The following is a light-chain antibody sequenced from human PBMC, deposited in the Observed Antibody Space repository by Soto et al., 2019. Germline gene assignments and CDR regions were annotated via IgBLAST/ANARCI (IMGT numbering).Light chain of an antibody. CDR2: KAS. V-gene: IGKV1-5*03. CDR3: QQYNSYWT. CDR1: QSISSW. Sequence: DIQMTQAPSTLAASVGDRVTITCRASQSISSWLAWYQQNPGKAPNLLIYKASSLESGVPSRFSGSGSGTEFTLTISSLQPDDFATYSCQQYNSYWTFGQGTKVDSK. J-gene: IGKJ1*01.